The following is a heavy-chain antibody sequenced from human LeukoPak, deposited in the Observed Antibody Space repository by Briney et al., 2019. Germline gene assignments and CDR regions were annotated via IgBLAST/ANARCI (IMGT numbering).Heavy chain of an antibody. D-gene: IGHD3-16*02. V-gene: IGHV4-38-2*01. CDR1: GYSISSGYY. Sequence: PSETLSLTCAVSGYSISSGYYWGWVRRAPGKGLEWIGSIYHTGSTDYNPSLKSRLTISVDMSKNQFSLNLRSVTAADTAVYYCARDKDDYVWGTYRWWGQGMLVTVSS. CDR2: IYHTGST. CDR3: ARDKDDYVWGTYRW. J-gene: IGHJ4*02.